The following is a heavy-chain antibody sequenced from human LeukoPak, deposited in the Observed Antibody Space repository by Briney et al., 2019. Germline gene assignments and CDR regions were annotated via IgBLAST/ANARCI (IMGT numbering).Heavy chain of an antibody. CDR2: IYYSGST. V-gene: IGHV4-39*01. CDR1: GGSISSSNYY. Sequence: SETLFLTCTVSGGSISSSNYYWGWIRQPPGKGLEWIGTIYYSGSTYYNPSLKSRVTISVDTSKNQFSLKLSSVTAADTAVYYCARHRIRYYYDSSGYLYYFDYWGQGTLVTVSS. J-gene: IGHJ4*02. D-gene: IGHD3-22*01. CDR3: ARHRIRYYYDSSGYLYYFDY.